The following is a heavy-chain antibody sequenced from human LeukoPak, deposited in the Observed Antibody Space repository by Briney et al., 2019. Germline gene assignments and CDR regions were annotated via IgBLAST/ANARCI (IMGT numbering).Heavy chain of an antibody. CDR2: IHDSGIT. V-gene: IGHV4-59*01. CDR1: GGSISDSY. J-gene: IGHJ5*02. Sequence: SETLSLTCSVSGGSISDSYWSWIRQPPGKGLEWIGKIHDSGITNYNPSLKSRVTFSVDTSKKQFSLNLNSMTAADTAVYYCARGGYMSNWFEHWGQGTPVTVSS. CDR3: ARGGYMSNWFEH. D-gene: IGHD5-12*01.